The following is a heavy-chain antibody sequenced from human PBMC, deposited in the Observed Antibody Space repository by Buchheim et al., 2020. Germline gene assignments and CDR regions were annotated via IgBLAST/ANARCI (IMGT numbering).Heavy chain of an antibody. J-gene: IGHJ6*03. D-gene: IGHD3-3*01. Sequence: EVQLVESGGGLVQPGGSLRLSCAASGFTFSSYWMHWVRQAPGKGLEWVSVIYSGGSTYYADSVKGRFTISRDNSKNTLYLQMNSLRAEDTAVYYCARAYYDFWSGYYDYYYYYYMDVWGKGTT. V-gene: IGHV3-66*01. CDR3: ARAYYDFWSGYYDYYYYYYMDV. CDR1: GFTFSSYW. CDR2: IYSGGST.